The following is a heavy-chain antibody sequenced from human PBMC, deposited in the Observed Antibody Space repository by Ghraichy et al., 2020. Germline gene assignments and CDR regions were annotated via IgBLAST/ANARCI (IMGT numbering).Heavy chain of an antibody. D-gene: IGHD2-15*01. CDR2: ISYDGSNK. J-gene: IGHJ6*02. CDR3: AKAGGTGYCSGGSCINYYYGMDV. CDR1: GFTFSSYG. Sequence: GGSLRLSCAASGFTFSSYGMHWVRQAPGKGLEWVAVISYDGSNKYYADSVKGRFTISRDNSKNTLYLQMNSLRAEDTAVYYCAKAGGTGYCSGGSCINYYYGMDVWGQGTTVTVSS. V-gene: IGHV3-30*18.